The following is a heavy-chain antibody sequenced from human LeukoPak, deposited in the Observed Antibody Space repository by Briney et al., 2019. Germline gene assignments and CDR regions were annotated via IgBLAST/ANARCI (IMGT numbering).Heavy chain of an antibody. CDR2: IYYSGST. V-gene: IGHV4-59*08. Sequence: SETLSLTCTVSGGSISSYYWSWIRQPPGKGLEWIGYIYYSGSTNYNPSLKSRVTISVDTSKNQFSLKLSSVTAADTAVYYCARLTMVRGVLYGMDVWGQGTTVTVSS. D-gene: IGHD3-10*01. CDR3: ARLTMVRGVLYGMDV. CDR1: GGSISSYY. J-gene: IGHJ6*02.